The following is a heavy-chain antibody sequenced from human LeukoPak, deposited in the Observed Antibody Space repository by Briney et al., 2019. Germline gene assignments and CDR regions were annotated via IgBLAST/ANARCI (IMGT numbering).Heavy chain of an antibody. Sequence: ASVKVSCKVSGYTLTELSMHWVRQAPGKGLEWVGGFDPEDGETIYAQKFQGRVTMTEDTSTDTAYMELSSLRSEDTAVYYCATLVGYCSSTGCHQPFDYWSQGTLVTVSS. V-gene: IGHV1-24*01. D-gene: IGHD2-2*01. CDR3: ATLVGYCSSTGCHQPFDY. CDR2: FDPEDGET. J-gene: IGHJ4*02. CDR1: GYTLTELS.